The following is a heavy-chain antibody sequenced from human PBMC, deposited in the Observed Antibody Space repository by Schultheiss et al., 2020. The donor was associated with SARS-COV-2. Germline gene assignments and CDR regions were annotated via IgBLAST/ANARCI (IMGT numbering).Heavy chain of an antibody. J-gene: IGHJ6*02. CDR2: IYRDGTT. CDR1: GFSVSTNY. CDR3: GRDRKTVVVLALDYYGMDV. V-gene: IGHV3-53*05. Sequence: GESLKISCAASGFSVSTNYMTWVRQAPGKGLEWVSVIYRDGTTSYADSVKGRFTISRDNSKNTLYLQMNSLRAEDTAVYYCGRDRKTVVVLALDYYGMDVWGQGTTVTVSS. D-gene: IGHD2-2*01.